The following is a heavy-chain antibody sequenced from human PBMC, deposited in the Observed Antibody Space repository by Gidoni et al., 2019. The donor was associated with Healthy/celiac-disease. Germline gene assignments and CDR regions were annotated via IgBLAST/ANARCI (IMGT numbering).Heavy chain of an antibody. D-gene: IGHD6-6*01. J-gene: IGHJ4*02. CDR1: GFTFSSYW. V-gene: IGHV3-7*01. Sequence: EVQLVESGGGLVQPGGSLRLSCAASGFTFSSYWMSWVRQAPGKGLEWVANIKQDGSEKYYVDSVKGRFTISRDNAKNSLYLQMNSLRAEDTAVYYCARSQMLSSFDFDYWGQGTLVTVSS. CDR3: ARSQMLSSFDFDY. CDR2: IKQDGSEK.